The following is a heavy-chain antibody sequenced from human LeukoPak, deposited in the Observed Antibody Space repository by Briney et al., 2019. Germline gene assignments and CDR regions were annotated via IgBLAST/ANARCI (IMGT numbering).Heavy chain of an antibody. CDR3: TRVGRNAFDI. D-gene: IGHD3-10*01. CDR2: IKSKTDGGTT. Sequence: GSLRLSCAASGFTFSNAWMSWVRQAPGKGLEWVGRIKSKTDGGTTDYAAPVKGRFTISRDDSKSIAYLQMNSLKTEDTAVYYCTRVGRNAFDIWGQGTMVTVSS. J-gene: IGHJ3*02. CDR1: GFTFSNAW. V-gene: IGHV3-15*01.